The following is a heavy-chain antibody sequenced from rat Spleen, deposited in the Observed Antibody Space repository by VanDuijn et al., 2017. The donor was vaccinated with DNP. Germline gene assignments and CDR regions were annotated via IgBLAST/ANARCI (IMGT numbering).Heavy chain of an antibody. CDR2: IWSNGGT. CDR1: GYSLTSYG. J-gene: IGHJ4*01. V-gene: IGHV2-47*01. CDR3: ARDLIIRDTTSAMDA. D-gene: IGHD4-3*01. Sequence: VQVKESGPGLAQPSQTLSLTCTVSGYSLTSYGVSWIRQPPGKGLEWMGVIWSNGGTDYNSAIKSRLSISRDTSKSQVFLKLNSLQTEDTATYYCARDLIIRDTTSAMDAWGQGTSVTVSS.